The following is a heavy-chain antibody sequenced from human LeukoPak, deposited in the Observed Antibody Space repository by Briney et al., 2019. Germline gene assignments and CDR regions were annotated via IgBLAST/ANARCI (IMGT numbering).Heavy chain of an antibody. V-gene: IGHV4-34*01. D-gene: IGHD3-16*01. CDR1: GGSFSGYY. Sequence: SETLSLTCAVYGGSFSGYYWSWIRQPPGKGLEWIGEINHSGSTNYNPSLKSRVTISVDTSKNQFSLKLSSVTAADTAVYYCARDSEIWGWFDPWGQGTLVTVSS. CDR3: ARDSEIWGWFDP. CDR2: INHSGST. J-gene: IGHJ5*02.